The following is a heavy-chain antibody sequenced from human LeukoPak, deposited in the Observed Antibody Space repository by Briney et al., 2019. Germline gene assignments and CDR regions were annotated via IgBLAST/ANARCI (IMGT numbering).Heavy chain of an antibody. CDR3: AKGGVVILAGLDY. Sequence: GGSLRLSCAASGFTFNNYAMNWVRQAPGKGLEWVSAISTGGTNTFYADSVKGRFTISRDNSKNTLDLQMNSLRAEDTALYYCAKGGVVILAGLDYWGQGTLVTVSS. D-gene: IGHD2-21*01. CDR2: ISTGGTNT. CDR1: GFTFNNYA. J-gene: IGHJ4*02. V-gene: IGHV3-23*01.